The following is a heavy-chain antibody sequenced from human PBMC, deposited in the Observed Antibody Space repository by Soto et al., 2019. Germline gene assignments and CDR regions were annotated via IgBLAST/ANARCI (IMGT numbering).Heavy chain of an antibody. CDR3: ARLRHDWWLQGDDYYYGMDV. Sequence: PSETLSLTCTVSGGSISSYYWSWIRQPPGKGLEWIGYIYYSGSTNYNPSLKSRVTISVDTSKNQFSLKLSSVTAADTAVYYCARLRHDWWLQGDDYYYGMDVWGQGTTVTVSS. CDR1: GGSISSYY. CDR2: IYYSGST. D-gene: IGHD5-12*01. V-gene: IGHV4-59*01. J-gene: IGHJ6*02.